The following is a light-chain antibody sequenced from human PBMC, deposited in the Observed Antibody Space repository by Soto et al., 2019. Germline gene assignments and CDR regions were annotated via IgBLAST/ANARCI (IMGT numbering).Light chain of an antibody. Sequence: SVLTQPASVSGSPGQSIAISCTGTSSDVGGYNYVSWYQHHPGKAPTVMIYDVSNRPSGVSDRFSGFKSGNTASLTISGLQADDEADYYCSSYTSSSTYVFGTGTKVTVL. V-gene: IGLV2-14*03. J-gene: IGLJ1*01. CDR2: DVS. CDR3: SSYTSSSTYV. CDR1: SSDVGGYNY.